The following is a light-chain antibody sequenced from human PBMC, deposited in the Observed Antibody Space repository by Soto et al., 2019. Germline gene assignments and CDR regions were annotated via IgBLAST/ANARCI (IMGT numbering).Light chain of an antibody. J-gene: IGLJ1*01. CDR1: SSDVGSYDY. CDR2: DVN. CDR3: CAYSTSGTHV. Sequence: QSALTQPASVSGSPGQSITFSCTGNSSDVGSYDYVSWHQQHPGTAPKLIIYDVNNRPSGVPSRFSGSKSGNTASLIISGLQTEDEADYYCCAYSTSGTHVFGTGTKLTVL. V-gene: IGLV2-14*03.